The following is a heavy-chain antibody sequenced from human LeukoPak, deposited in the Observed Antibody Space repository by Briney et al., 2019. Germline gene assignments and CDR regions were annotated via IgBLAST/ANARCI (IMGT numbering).Heavy chain of an antibody. CDR2: INHSGST. J-gene: IGHJ5*02. CDR3: ARGSQDILDPNCFDP. V-gene: IGHV4-34*01. CDR1: VGSFSGYY. Sequence: SETLSLTCAVYVGSFSGYYWSWIRQPPGKGLEWIGEINHSGSTNYNPSLKSRVTISVDTSKNQFSLKLSSVTAADTAFYFCARGSQDILDPNCFDPWGQGTLVTVSS. D-gene: IGHD5-12*01.